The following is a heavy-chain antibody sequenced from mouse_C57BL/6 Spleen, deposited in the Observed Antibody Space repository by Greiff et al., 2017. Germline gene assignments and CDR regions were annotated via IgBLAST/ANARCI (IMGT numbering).Heavy chain of an antibody. CDR2: IRLKSDNYAT. CDR1: GFTFSNYW. Sequence: EVKLEESGGGLVQPGGSMKLSCVASGFTFSNYWMNWVRQSPEKGLEWVAQIRLKSDNYATHYAESVKGRFTISRDDSKSSVYLQMNNLRAEDTGIYYCTRILYYYGPYAMDYWGQGTSVTVSS. CDR3: TRILYYYGPYAMDY. J-gene: IGHJ4*01. V-gene: IGHV6-3*01. D-gene: IGHD1-1*01.